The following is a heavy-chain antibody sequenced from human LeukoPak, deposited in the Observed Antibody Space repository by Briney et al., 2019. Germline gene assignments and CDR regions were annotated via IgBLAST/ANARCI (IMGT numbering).Heavy chain of an antibody. D-gene: IGHD3-9*01. CDR2: LYTSGST. J-gene: IGHJ5*02. CDR1: GGSFRGGSYC. CDR3: AREMRYIDWPLLYS. V-gene: IGHV4-61*02. Sequence: KPSETLCFTCTVSGGSFRGGSYCWSWIRQPAGKGLDWIGRLYTSGSTNYNPSLKSRVTISVDTSKTQVPLKRSSVTAAATAVYYCAREMRYIDWPLLYSWGQGTLVTVSS.